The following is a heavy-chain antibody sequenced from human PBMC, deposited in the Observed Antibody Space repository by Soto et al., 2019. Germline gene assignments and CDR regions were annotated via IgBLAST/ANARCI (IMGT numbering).Heavy chain of an antibody. CDR2: IYYRGST. CDR1: GGSISSHY. J-gene: IGHJ6*02. CDR3: ARDGREASGMDV. V-gene: IGHV4-59*11. D-gene: IGHD1-26*01. Sequence: SETLSLTCTVPGGSISSHYWSWVRQAPGKGLEWIGHIYYRGSTTYNPSLRSRSTISVDTSNNQFSLKLNSVTTADTAVYYCARDGREASGMDVWGQGTKVTVS.